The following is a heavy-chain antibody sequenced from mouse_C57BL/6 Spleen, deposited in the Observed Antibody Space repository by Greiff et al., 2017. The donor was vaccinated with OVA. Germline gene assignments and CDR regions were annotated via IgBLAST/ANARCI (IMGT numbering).Heavy chain of an antibody. CDR2: INPISGST. CDR3: AQRPGSYEDY. V-gene: IGHV1-64*01. CDR1: GYTFTSYW. Sequence: QVQLQQSGAELVKPGASVKLSCTASGYTFTSYWMHWVKQRPGQGLEWIGMINPISGSTNYNEKFKSKATMTVDKSSSTVYMQLSSLTSEDSAVYYCAQRPGSYEDYWGQGTTLTVSS. J-gene: IGHJ2*01. D-gene: IGHD1-1*02.